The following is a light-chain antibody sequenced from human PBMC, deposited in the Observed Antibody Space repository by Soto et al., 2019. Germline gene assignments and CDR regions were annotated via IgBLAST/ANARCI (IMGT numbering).Light chain of an antibody. CDR1: SNDIGSYNS. V-gene: IGLV2-14*03. J-gene: IGLJ2*01. CDR2: DVT. Sequence: QSVLTQPASVSGSPGQSITISCTGTSNDIGSYNSVSWYQQYPGKAPKLIIYDVTNRPSGVSDRFSGSKSGNTASLTISGLQAEDEADYYCNSYTSSSTLVVFGGGTQLTVL. CDR3: NSYTSSSTLVV.